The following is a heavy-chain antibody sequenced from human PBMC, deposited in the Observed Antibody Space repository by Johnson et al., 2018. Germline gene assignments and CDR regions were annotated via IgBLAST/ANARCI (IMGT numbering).Heavy chain of an antibody. J-gene: IGHJ6*03. CDR3: ACYPDYYYDYMDV. CDR1: GFTFDDYA. Sequence: VQLVQSGGGLVQPGRSLRLSCAASGFTFDDYAIHWLRQAPGKGLEWVSGISGSGGSTYYADSVKGRFTIPRDNSKNTGYLQMNSQRAEDTAVYYCACYPDYYYDYMDVWGKGTTVTVSS. V-gene: IGHV3-23*04. CDR2: ISGSGGST. D-gene: IGHD3-16*02.